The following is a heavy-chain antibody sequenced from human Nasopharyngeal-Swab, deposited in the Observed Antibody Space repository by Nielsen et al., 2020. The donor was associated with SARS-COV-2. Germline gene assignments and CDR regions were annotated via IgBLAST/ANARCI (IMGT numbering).Heavy chain of an antibody. CDR2: VSYTGGRT. J-gene: IGHJ4*01. D-gene: IGHD1-26*01. Sequence: GGSLTLSCATSGFTFSSYAMSWVRQAPGKGLEWVSAVSYTGGRTYYADSVKGRFTISRDNSNSTLYLQMISLRPEDTAIYYCAKGDGSSGIFDYWGHGSLVTVSS. V-gene: IGHV3-23*01. CDR1: GFTFSSYA. CDR3: AKGDGSSGIFDY.